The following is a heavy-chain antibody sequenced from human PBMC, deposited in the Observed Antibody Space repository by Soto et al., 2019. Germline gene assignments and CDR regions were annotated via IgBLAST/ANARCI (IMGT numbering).Heavy chain of an antibody. Sequence: ASVNVSCKASGYTFTSYDMHWVRQAPGQGLEWMGIINPSGGSTSYAQKFQGRVTMTRDTSTSTVYMELSSLRSEDTAVYYCAGDSSGYYESAFDIWGQGTMVT. CDR2: INPSGGST. V-gene: IGHV1-46*01. D-gene: IGHD3-22*01. CDR1: GYTFTSYD. CDR3: AGDSSGYYESAFDI. J-gene: IGHJ3*02.